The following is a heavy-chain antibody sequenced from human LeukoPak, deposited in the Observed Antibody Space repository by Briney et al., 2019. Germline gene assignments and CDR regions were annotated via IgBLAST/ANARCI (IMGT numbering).Heavy chain of an antibody. CDR1: GYTFTGYY. CDR3: AIRGDYYDSSGYWDY. CDR2: INPNSGGT. Sequence: ASVKVSCKASGYTFTGYYMHWVRQAPGQGLEWMGRINPNSGGTNYAQEFQGRVTMTRDTSLSHAYMELDRLRSDDTAVYYCAIRGDYYDSSGYWDYWGQGTLVTVSS. D-gene: IGHD3-22*01. V-gene: IGHV1-2*06. J-gene: IGHJ4*02.